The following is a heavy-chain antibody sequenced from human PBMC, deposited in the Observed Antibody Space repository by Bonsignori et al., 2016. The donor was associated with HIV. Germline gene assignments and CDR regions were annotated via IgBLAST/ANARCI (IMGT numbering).Heavy chain of an antibody. CDR2: ISVYNGRT. V-gene: IGHV1-18*01. D-gene: IGHD1-14*01. J-gene: IGHJ4*02. CDR3: AIAGEGLDY. Sequence: WVRQAPGQGLEWMGRISVYNGRTHYSQKFQGRVTMTADTSTTTVYMNLNGLTSADTAVYYCAIAGEGLDYWGQGTLVTVSS.